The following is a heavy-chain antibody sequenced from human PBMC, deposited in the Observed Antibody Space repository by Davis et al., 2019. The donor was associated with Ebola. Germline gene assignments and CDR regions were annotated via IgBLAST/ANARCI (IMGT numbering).Heavy chain of an antibody. CDR2: IKPDGSEK. J-gene: IGHJ4*02. D-gene: IGHD2-8*01. CDR3: ARDPVDGVWLFDY. CDR1: GFTLSSHW. V-gene: IGHV3-7*03. Sequence: GESLKISCATSGFTLSSHWMTWVRQAPGKGLEWVANIKPDGSEKFYVGSVKGRFTISRDNANNSLYLEMNSLRVEDTAVYYCARDPVDGVWLFDYWGQGTLVTVSS.